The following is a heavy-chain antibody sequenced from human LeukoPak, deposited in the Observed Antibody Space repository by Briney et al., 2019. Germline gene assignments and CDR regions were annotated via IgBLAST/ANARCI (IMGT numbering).Heavy chain of an antibody. CDR2: IWYDGSNK. CDR3: AKAFFSGSGGNHKHFDS. Sequence: GGSLRLSCAASGFTFSNYGMHWVRQAPGKGLEWVAVIWYDGSNKFCSDSVKGRFTISRDNSKNTLYLQMNTLRAEDTAVYYCAKAFFSGSGGNHKHFDSWGQGTLVTVSS. D-gene: IGHD3-10*01. CDR1: GFTFSNYG. J-gene: IGHJ4*02. V-gene: IGHV3-33*06.